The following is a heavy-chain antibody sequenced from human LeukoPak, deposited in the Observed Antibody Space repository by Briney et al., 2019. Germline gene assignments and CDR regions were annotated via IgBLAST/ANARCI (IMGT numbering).Heavy chain of an antibody. D-gene: IGHD3-9*01. CDR2: ISSSSSYI. J-gene: IGHJ3*02. CDR3: ARDTYDILTGYYRGAFDI. CDR1: GFTFSSYT. V-gene: IGHV3-21*06. Sequence: PGGSLRLSCAASGFTFSSYTMSWVRQAPGKGLEWVSSISSSSSYIYYADSVKGRFTISRDNAKNSLYLQMNSLRAEDTAVYYCARDTYDILTGYYRGAFDIWGQGTMVTVSS.